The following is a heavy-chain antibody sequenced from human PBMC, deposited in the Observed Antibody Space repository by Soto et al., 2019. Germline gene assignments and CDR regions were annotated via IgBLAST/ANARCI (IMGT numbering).Heavy chain of an antibody. CDR3: ARGATFYCSSTSCYGAGANYYYYGMDV. CDR1: GGSFSCYY. J-gene: IGHJ6*02. Sequence: SETLSLTCAVYGGSFSCYYWSWIRQPPGKGLEWIGEINHSGSTNYNPSLKSRVTISVDTSKNQFSLKLSSVTAADTAVYYCARGATFYCSSTSCYGAGANYYYYGMDVWGQGTTVTVSS. CDR2: INHSGST. V-gene: IGHV4-34*01. D-gene: IGHD2-2*01.